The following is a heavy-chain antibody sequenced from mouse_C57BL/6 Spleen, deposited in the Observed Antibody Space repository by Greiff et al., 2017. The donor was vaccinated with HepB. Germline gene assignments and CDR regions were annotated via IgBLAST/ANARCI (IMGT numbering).Heavy chain of an antibody. V-gene: IGHV1-59*01. Sequence: QVQLQQPGAELVRPGTSVKLSCKASGYTFTSYWMHWVKQRPGQGLEWIGVIDPSDSYTNYNQKFKGKATLTVDTSSSTAYMQLSSLTSEDSAVYYCAIEYYYGSSSAWFAYWGQGTLVTVSA. CDR1: GYTFTSYW. J-gene: IGHJ3*01. D-gene: IGHD1-1*01. CDR2: IDPSDSYT. CDR3: AIEYYYGSSSAWFAY.